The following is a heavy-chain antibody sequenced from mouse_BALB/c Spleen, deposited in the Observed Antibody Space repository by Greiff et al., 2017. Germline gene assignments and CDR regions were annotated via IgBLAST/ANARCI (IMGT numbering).Heavy chain of an antibody. CDR3: ARHRDYGRSWYFDV. Sequence: DVMLVESGGGLVTPGGSLTLSCAASGFAFSSYDLSWVRQTPEKRLVWVAYLSGGGGSTYYPAPVKGRFTISRDNAKNTLYLQMSSLKSEDTAMYYGARHRDYGRSWYFDVWGAGTTVTVAS. CDR1: GFAFSSYD. D-gene: IGHD1-1*01. J-gene: IGHJ1*01. CDR2: LSGGGGST. V-gene: IGHV5-12-1*01.